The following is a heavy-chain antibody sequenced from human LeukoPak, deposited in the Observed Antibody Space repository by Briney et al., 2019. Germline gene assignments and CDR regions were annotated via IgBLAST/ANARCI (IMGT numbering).Heavy chain of an antibody. Sequence: PGGSLRLSCAASGFTFDDYAMHWVRQAPGKGLEWVSGISWNSGSIGYADSVKGRFTISRDNSKNTLYLQMNSLRAEDTAVYYCAKGLVVTTTGAFDIWGQGTMVTVSS. J-gene: IGHJ3*02. D-gene: IGHD3-22*01. V-gene: IGHV3-9*01. CDR3: AKGLVVTTTGAFDI. CDR1: GFTFDDYA. CDR2: ISWNSGSI.